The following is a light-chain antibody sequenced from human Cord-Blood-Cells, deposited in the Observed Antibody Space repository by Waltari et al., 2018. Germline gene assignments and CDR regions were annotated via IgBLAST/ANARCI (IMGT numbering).Light chain of an antibody. J-gene: IGKJ4*01. CDR2: DAS. CDR3: QQYDNLLT. CDR1: QDISNY. V-gene: IGKV1-33*01. Sequence: DLQMTHSPSSLSASVGDRVTITCQASQDISNYLNWYQQKPGKAPKLLIYDASNLETGVPSRFSGSGSGTDFTFTISSLQPEDIATNYCQQYDNLLTFGGGTKVEIK.